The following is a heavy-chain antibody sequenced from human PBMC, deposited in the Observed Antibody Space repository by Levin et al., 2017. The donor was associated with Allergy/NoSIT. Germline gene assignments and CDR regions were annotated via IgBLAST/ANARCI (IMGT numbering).Heavy chain of an antibody. CDR2: MNPNSGNT. D-gene: IGHD3-10*01. CDR3: ARSGGYYGSGTRPYFDY. CDR1: GYTFSSYD. Sequence: GESLKISCKASGYTFSSYDINWVRQATGQGLEWMGWMNPNSGNTDYAQKFRGRVTMTRNTSISTAYMELSSLSSEDTAVYYCARSGGYYGSGTRPYFDYWGQGALVTVSS. V-gene: IGHV1-8*01. J-gene: IGHJ4*02.